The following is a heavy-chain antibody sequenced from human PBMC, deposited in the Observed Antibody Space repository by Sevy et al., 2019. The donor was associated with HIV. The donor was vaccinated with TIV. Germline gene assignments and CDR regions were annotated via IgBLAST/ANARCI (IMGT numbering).Heavy chain of an antibody. CDR2: ISSGSSYI. V-gene: IGHV3-21*01. J-gene: IGHJ4*02. D-gene: IGHD3-10*01. CDR1: GFTFSNYF. Sequence: GGSLRVSCAASGFTFSNYFIYWVRQAPGKGLEWVSSISSGSSYIFYADSVKGRFTISRDNAKNSLYLHMNSLRAEDTAVYYCARGDYYGSLYYFDYWGPGTLVTVSS. CDR3: ARGDYYGSLYYFDY.